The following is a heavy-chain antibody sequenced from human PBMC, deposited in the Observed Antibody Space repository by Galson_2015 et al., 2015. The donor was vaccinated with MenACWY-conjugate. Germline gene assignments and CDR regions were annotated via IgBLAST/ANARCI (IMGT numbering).Heavy chain of an antibody. J-gene: IGHJ4*02. D-gene: IGHD2-2*01. CDR1: GYSFSNYW. V-gene: IGHV5-51*01. CDR3: AASIKDIVVVIGATTLDS. CDR2: VYHGDSDA. Sequence: QSGAEVKKPGESLTISCKGLGYSFSNYWIGWVRQMPGKGLEWMGIVYHGDSDARYSPAIQGKVTVSVDTSIKTAYLQWSSLKVSDTAMYYCAASIKDIVVVIGATTLDSWGQGTLVTVSS.